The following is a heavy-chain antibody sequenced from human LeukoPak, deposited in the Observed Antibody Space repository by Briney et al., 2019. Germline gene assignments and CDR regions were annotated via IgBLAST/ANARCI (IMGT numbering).Heavy chain of an antibody. V-gene: IGHV1-8*01. Sequence: ASVKVSCKASGYTFTNYDINWVRQATGQGLEWMGWMNPNSGNTGYAQKFQGRVTITADESTSTAYMELSSLRSEDTAVYYCARAGEEYQLQAANWFDPWGQGTLVTVSS. CDR1: GYTFTNYD. CDR2: MNPNSGNT. J-gene: IGHJ5*02. CDR3: ARAGEEYQLQAANWFDP. D-gene: IGHD2-2*01.